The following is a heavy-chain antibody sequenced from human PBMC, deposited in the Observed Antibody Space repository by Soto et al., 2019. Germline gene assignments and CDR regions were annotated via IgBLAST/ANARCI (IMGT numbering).Heavy chain of an antibody. CDR3: ARKAYSGYDYYFDY. D-gene: IGHD5-12*01. Sequence: QLQLQESGPGLVKPSETLSLTCTVSGGSISNSSYYWGWIRQPPGKGLEWIGSIYYSGSTYYNPSLKSRVPISVDTSKNQISLKLSSVTAADTAVYYCARKAYSGYDYYFDYWGQGTLVTVSS. V-gene: IGHV4-39*01. J-gene: IGHJ4*02. CDR2: IYYSGST. CDR1: GGSISNSSYY.